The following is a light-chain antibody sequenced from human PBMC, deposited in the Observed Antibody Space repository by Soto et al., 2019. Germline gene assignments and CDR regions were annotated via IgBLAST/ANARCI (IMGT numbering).Light chain of an antibody. CDR3: SSFTSSATLV. Sequence: QSALTQPASVSGSPGQSITISCTGTSSDVGGYIYVSWYQHLPGKAPKLMIYDVSVRPSGVSNRFSGSKSANTASLTISGLQAEHEADYYCSSFTSSATLVFGTGTKLTVL. J-gene: IGLJ1*01. V-gene: IGLV2-14*03. CDR1: SSDVGGYIY. CDR2: DVS.